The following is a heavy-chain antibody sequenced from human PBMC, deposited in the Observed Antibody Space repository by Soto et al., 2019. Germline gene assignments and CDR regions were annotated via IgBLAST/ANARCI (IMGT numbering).Heavy chain of an antibody. Sequence: PGGSLRLSCVAYGFTFKNYDMSWVRQAPGKGLEWVSAITSRGEGPYYRESVRGRFTISRDNSKNTLYLQMNSLRAEDTAKYYYAKERFSNAWYGTFDYWGQGTLVTVSS. V-gene: IGHV3-23*01. J-gene: IGHJ4*02. CDR3: AKERFSNAWYGTFDY. D-gene: IGHD6-19*01. CDR1: GFTFKNYD. CDR2: ITSRGEGP.